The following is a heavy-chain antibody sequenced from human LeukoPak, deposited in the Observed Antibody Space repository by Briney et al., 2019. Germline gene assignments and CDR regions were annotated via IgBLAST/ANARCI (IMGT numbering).Heavy chain of an antibody. V-gene: IGHV4-34*01. J-gene: IGHJ6*03. CDR1: GGSFSGYY. Sequence: SETLSLTCAVYGGSFSGYYWSWIRQPPGKGLEWIGEINYSGSSTYNPSLKSRVIISVDTSKNQFSLKLTSVTAADTAVYYCARVGDLFGAHRVRGLPPDYYYMDVWGKGTMVTVSS. CDR3: ARVGDLFGAHRVRGLPPDYYYMDV. D-gene: IGHD3-10*01. CDR2: INYSGSS.